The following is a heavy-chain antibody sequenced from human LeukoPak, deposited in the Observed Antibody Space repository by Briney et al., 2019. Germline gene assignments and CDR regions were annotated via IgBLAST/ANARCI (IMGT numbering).Heavy chain of an antibody. CDR1: GGSISSSSYY. J-gene: IGHJ4*02. Sequence: SETLSLTCTVSGGSISSSSYYWGWIRQPPGQGLEWIGSIYYSGSTYYNPSLKSRVTISVDTSKNQFSLKLSSVTAADTAVYYCVSPKKQQLVNFDYWGQGTLVTVSS. V-gene: IGHV4-39*01. CDR3: VSPKKQQLVNFDY. CDR2: IYYSGST. D-gene: IGHD6-13*01.